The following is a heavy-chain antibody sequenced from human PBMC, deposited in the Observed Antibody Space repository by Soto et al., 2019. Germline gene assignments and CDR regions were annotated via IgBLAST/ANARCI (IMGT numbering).Heavy chain of an antibody. Sequence: SETLSLTCTVSGGSISSYCWSWIRQPPGKGLEWIGYIYYSGSTNYNPSLKSRVTISVDTSKNQFSLKLSSVTAADTAVYYCARSIAAAGGWDYWGQGTLVTVS. J-gene: IGHJ4*02. CDR2: IYYSGST. CDR3: ARSIAAAGGWDY. V-gene: IGHV4-59*08. CDR1: GGSISSYC. D-gene: IGHD6-13*01.